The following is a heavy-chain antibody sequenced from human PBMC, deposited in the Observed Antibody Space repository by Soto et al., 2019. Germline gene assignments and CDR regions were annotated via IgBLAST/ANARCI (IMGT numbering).Heavy chain of an antibody. CDR1: GGSISSSRYY. CDR3: AREDYVWGSYRTPDASDS. Sequence: LQLQESGPGLVKPSETLSLTCTVSGGSISSSRYYWGWIRQPPGKGLQWIGSIYYSGSTYYNPSLKSRVTISVDTYKNPFSLKLSSVTAADRAVYYCAREDYVWGSYRTPDASDSWGKCTMVTVSS. D-gene: IGHD3-16*02. V-gene: IGHV4-39*02. J-gene: IGHJ3*02. CDR2: IYYSGST.